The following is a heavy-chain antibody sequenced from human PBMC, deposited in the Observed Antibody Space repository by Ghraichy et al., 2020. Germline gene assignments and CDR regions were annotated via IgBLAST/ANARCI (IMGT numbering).Heavy chain of an antibody. V-gene: IGHV3-7*03. CDR2: INEGGHGE. CDR1: GFTFSSFW. J-gene: IGHJ4*02. CDR3: ARVCRCGWGSDY. Sequence: GESLNISCAVSGFTFSSFWMTWVRQAPGKGLEWVANINEGGHGEYYVDSVKCRFTISRDNAKNSLYLQMSSLRVEDTAVYYCARVCRCGWGSDYWGQGILVTVSS. D-gene: IGHD6-19*01.